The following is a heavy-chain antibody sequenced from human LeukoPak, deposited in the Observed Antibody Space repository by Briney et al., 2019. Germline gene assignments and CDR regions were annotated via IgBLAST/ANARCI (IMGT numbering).Heavy chain of an antibody. CDR1: GASIRSYY. CDR3: ARDIDLGAFDI. J-gene: IGHJ3*02. CDR2: FYYSGST. V-gene: IGHV4-59*01. Sequence: PSETLSLTCSVFGASIRSYYWSWIRQPPGKGLEWIGYFYYSGSTNYNPSLKSRVTTSVDTSKNQFSLKLSSVTAADTAVYYCARDIDLGAFDIWGQGTMVTVSS. D-gene: IGHD2-15*01.